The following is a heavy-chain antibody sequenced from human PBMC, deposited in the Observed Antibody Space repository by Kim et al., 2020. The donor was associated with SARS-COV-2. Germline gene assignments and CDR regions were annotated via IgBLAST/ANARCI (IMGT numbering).Heavy chain of an antibody. Sequence: SETLSLICTVSGGSISSFYWSWIRQPPGKGLELIGYIYYDGSTNYNPSLKSRVTISLETSKNQFSLKLNSVTAADTAVYFCARGGGTPDYWGQGTLVTLS. CDR1: GGSISSFY. J-gene: IGHJ4*02. V-gene: IGHV4-59*13. CDR3: ARGGGTPDY. CDR2: IYYDGST. D-gene: IGHD3-16*01.